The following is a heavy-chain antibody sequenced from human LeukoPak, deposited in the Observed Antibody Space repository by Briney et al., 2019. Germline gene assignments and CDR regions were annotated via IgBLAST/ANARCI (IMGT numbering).Heavy chain of an antibody. CDR1: GGSISGYY. D-gene: IGHD6-13*01. J-gene: IGHJ4*02. Sequence: KPSETLSLTCTVSGGSISGYYWSWIRQPPGKGLEWIGYIYYTGSTKYNPSLKSRVTISVDTSKNQFSLKLRSVTAADTAVYYFVRGIAAAGLYFDYWGQGTLVTVSS. CDR2: IYYTGST. CDR3: VRGIAAAGLYFDY. V-gene: IGHV4-59*01.